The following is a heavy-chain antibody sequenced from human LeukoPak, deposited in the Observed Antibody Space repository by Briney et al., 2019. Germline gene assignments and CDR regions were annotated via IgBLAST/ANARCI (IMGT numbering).Heavy chain of an antibody. V-gene: IGHV3-53*01. J-gene: IGHJ6*03. Sequence: GGSLRLSCAASGFTVSSSYMSWVRQAPGKGLEWVSVIYSGGSTYYADSVKGRFTISRDNSKNTLYLQMNSLRAEDTAVYYCARGTVVPAAKDYYYMDVWGKGTTVTVSS. CDR2: IYSGGST. CDR1: GFTVSSSY. CDR3: ARGTVVPAAKDYYYMDV. D-gene: IGHD2-2*01.